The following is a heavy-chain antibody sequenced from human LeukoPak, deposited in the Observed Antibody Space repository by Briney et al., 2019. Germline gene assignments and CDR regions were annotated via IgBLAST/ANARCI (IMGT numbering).Heavy chain of an antibody. CDR3: ARGKFLTYYDFWSGDYYYMDV. J-gene: IGHJ6*03. Sequence: SETLSLTCAVYGGSFSGYYWNWIRQPPGKGLEWIGEINHSGSTNYNPSLKSRVTISLDTPKNQFSLKLSSVTAADTAVYYCARGKFLTYYDFWSGDYYYMDVWGKGTTVTVSS. CDR2: INHSGST. CDR1: GGSFSGYY. D-gene: IGHD3-3*01. V-gene: IGHV4-34*01.